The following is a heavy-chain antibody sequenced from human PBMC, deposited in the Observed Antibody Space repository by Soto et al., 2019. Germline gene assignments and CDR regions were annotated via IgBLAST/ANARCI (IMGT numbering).Heavy chain of an antibody. CDR2: ISAYNGNT. J-gene: IGHJ3*02. Sequence: QGQLVQSGAGVKKPGASVKVSCKASGYIFANYGITWVRQAPGQGLEWMGWISAYNGNTNYAQELQGRVTMTTDTSTTTASMELRSLRSDDTAVYYCARAAQWERQQGAFDIWGQGTMVTVSS. V-gene: IGHV1-18*01. CDR3: ARAAQWERQQGAFDI. D-gene: IGHD1-26*01. CDR1: GYIFANYG.